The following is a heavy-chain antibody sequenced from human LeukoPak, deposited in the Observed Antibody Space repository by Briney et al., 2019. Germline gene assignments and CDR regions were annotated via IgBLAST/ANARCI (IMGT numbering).Heavy chain of an antibody. D-gene: IGHD6-19*01. Sequence: PGGSLRLSCAASGFTFSSYSMNWVRQAPGKGLEWVSSISSSSSYIYYADSVKGRFTISRDNAKNSLYLQMNSLRAEDTAVYYCARQFEQWLADAFDIWGQGTMVTVSS. V-gene: IGHV3-21*01. CDR3: ARQFEQWLADAFDI. CDR2: ISSSSSYI. J-gene: IGHJ3*02. CDR1: GFTFSSYS.